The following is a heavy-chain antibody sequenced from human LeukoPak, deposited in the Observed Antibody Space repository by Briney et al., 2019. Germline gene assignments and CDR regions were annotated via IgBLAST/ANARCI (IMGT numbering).Heavy chain of an antibody. CDR3: AKDDLSRGYSYGYRSTWFDP. D-gene: IGHD5-18*01. V-gene: IGHV3-23*01. CDR1: GFTFSSYA. CDR2: ISGSGGST. Sequence: GGSLRLSCAASGFTFSSYAMSWVRQAPGKGLEWVSAISGSGGSTYYADSVKGRLTISRDNSKNTLYLQMNSLRAEDTAVYYCAKDDLSRGYSYGYRSTWFDPWGQGTLVTVSS. J-gene: IGHJ5*02.